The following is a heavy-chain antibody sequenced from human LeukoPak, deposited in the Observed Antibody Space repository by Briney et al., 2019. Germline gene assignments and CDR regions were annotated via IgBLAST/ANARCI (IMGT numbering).Heavy chain of an antibody. D-gene: IGHD2-2*01. J-gene: IGHJ2*01. CDR3: ARGVVPTAMLYWYFDL. CDR1: GFTFSSYA. CDR2: ISGSGGDT. Sequence: GGSLRLSCAASGFTFSSYAIYWVRQAPGKGLEWVSGISGSGGDTYFADSVKGRLTISGDNSKNTLYLQMNSLRADDTAVYFCARGVVPTAMLYWYFDLWGRGTLVTVSS. V-gene: IGHV3-23*01.